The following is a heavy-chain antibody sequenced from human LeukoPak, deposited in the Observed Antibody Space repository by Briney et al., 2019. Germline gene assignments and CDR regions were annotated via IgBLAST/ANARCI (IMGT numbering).Heavy chain of an antibody. Sequence: GASLQISGKCSGSIFTTYWIGWGRQLPGEGEEWMGIIYPADSYTRYSPSFQCQVTISVDKSISTAYLQWSSLKASDTAMYYCARQRYASGWSESPFDIWGQGTMVTVSS. CDR3: ARQRYASGWSESPFDI. CDR1: GSIFTTYW. V-gene: IGHV5-51*01. J-gene: IGHJ3*02. D-gene: IGHD6-19*01. CDR2: IYPADSYT.